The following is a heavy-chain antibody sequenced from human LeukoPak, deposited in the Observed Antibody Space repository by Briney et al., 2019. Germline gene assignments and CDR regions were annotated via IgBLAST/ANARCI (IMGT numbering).Heavy chain of an antibody. CDR3: ARDRAITMIVVVIKDYYYGMDV. D-gene: IGHD3-22*01. CDR1: GFTFSSYA. J-gene: IGHJ6*02. V-gene: IGHV3-30*04. CDR2: ISYDGSNK. Sequence: PGRSLRLSCAASGFTFSSYAMHWVRQAPGAGLEWVAVISYDGSNKYYADSVKGRFTISRDNSKNTLYLQMNSLRAEDTAVYYCARDRAITMIVVVIKDYYYGMDVWGQGTTVTVSS.